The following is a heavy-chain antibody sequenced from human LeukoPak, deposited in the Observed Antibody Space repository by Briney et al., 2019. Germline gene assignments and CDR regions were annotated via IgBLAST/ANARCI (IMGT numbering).Heavy chain of an antibody. Sequence: VASVKVSCKASGYTFTDYGMHWVRQAPGQRLEWMAWINAGNGNAKYSQKFQGRVTITRDTSASTAYMELSSLRSEDTAVYYCARGPNSNWSGLDFWGQGTLLTVSS. CDR2: INAGNGNA. V-gene: IGHV1-3*01. CDR3: ARGPNSNWSGLDF. D-gene: IGHD6-6*01. J-gene: IGHJ4*02. CDR1: GYTFTDYG.